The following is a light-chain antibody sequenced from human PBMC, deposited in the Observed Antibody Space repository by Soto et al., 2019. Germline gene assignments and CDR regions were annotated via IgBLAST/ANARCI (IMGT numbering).Light chain of an antibody. CDR3: SSYTSSSTGGL. Sequence: QSVLPQPASVSGSPGQSITISCSGTRSDVGGYDHVSWYQHHPGEAPKLMIYEVSYRPSGVSTRFSGSKSGNTASLTISGLQAEDEADYYCSSYTSSSTGGLFGGGTKLTVL. V-gene: IGLV2-14*01. CDR2: EVS. J-gene: IGLJ2*01. CDR1: RSDVGGYDH.